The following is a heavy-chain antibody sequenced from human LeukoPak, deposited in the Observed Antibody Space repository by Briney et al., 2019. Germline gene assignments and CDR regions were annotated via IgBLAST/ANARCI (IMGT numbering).Heavy chain of an antibody. J-gene: IGHJ4*02. Sequence: PGGSLRLSCVASGFTFSSYAMSWVRQAPGEGLEWVLDISGSGGSTYYADSVKGRFTISRDNSKNTLYLQMNSLRAEDTAVYYCAKVLKLGSYYFDCWGQGTLVTVSS. D-gene: IGHD7-27*01. CDR3: AKVLKLGSYYFDC. CDR1: GFTFSSYA. V-gene: IGHV3-23*01. CDR2: ISGSGGST.